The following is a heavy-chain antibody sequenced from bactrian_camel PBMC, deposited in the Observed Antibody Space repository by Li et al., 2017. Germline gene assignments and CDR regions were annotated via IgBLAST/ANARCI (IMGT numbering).Heavy chain of an antibody. J-gene: IGHJ4*01. CDR2: IEHDGST. CDR1: GFPFTSYG. V-gene: IGHV3S10*01. Sequence: VQLVESGGGLVQPGGSLRLSCAASGFPFTSYGMLWVRQAPGKEREGVATIEHDGSTTYADSVKGRFTISQDNAKNTVYLQMNSLKSEDTAMYYCANLDGHYWGQGTQVTVS. CDR3: ANLDGHY. D-gene: IGHD8*01.